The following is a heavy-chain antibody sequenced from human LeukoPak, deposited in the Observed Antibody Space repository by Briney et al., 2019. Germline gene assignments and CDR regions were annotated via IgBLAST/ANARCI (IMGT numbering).Heavy chain of an antibody. CDR2: INSDGSST. J-gene: IGHJ4*02. Sequence: GGSLRLSCAASGFTFSIYWMHWVRQAPGKGLVWVSRINSDGSSTSYADSVKGRFTISRDNAKNTLYLQMNSLRAEDTAVYYCARVPELLWFGELWDWGQGTLVTVSS. D-gene: IGHD3-10*01. CDR3: ARVPELLWFGELWD. V-gene: IGHV3-74*01. CDR1: GFTFSIYW.